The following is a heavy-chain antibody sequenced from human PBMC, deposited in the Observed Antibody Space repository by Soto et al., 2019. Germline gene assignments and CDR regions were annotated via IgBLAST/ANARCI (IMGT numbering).Heavy chain of an antibody. J-gene: IGHJ6*03. CDR1: GYTFTSYD. D-gene: IGHD3-3*01. V-gene: IGHV1-8*01. CDR2: MNPNSGNT. CDR3: ARGFWSGYPYYYYYMDV. Sequence: GASVKVSCKASGYTFTSYDINWVRQATGQGLEWMGWMNPNSGNTGYAQKFQGRVTMTRNTSISTAYMELSSLRSDDTAVYYRARGFWSGYPYYYYYMDVWGKGTTVTVSS.